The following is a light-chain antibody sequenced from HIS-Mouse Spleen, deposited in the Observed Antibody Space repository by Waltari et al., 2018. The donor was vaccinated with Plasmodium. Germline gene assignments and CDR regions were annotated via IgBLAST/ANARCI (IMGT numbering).Light chain of an antibody. CDR2: DAS. Sequence: DIQMTQSPSSLSASVGDRVTITCQASQDISNYLNWYQQKPGKAPKLLIYDASNLETGVPSRFSGSGSGTDFTFTISSLQPEDIATYYCQQYDNLPPALTFGPGTKVDSK. CDR3: QQYDNLPPALT. CDR1: QDISNY. J-gene: IGKJ3*01. V-gene: IGKV1-33*01.